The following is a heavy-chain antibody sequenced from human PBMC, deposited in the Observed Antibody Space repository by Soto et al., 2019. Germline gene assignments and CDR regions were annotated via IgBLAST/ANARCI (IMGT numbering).Heavy chain of an antibody. Sequence: ASVKVSCKASGYTFTSYYMHWVRQAPGQGLEWMGIINPSGGSTSYAQKFQGRVTMTRDTSTSTVYMELSSLRSEDTAVYYCAARCSGGSCYSPHYQHWGQGTLVTVSS. V-gene: IGHV1-46*01. J-gene: IGHJ1*01. D-gene: IGHD2-15*01. CDR1: GYTFTSYY. CDR3: AARCSGGSCYSPHYQH. CDR2: INPSGGST.